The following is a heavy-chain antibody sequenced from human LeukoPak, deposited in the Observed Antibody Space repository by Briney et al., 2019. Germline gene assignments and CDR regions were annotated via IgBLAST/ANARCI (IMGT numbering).Heavy chain of an antibody. CDR3: ARDEPYYYGSGSYYEKFGY. CDR2: ISSSSSTI. V-gene: IGHV3-48*04. CDR1: GFTFSSYS. Sequence: GGSLRLSCAASGFTFSSYSTNWVRQAPGKGLEWVSYISSSSSTIYYADSVKGRFTISRDNAKNSLYLQMNSLRAEDTAVYYCARDEPYYYGSGSYYEKFGYWGQGTLVTVSS. J-gene: IGHJ4*02. D-gene: IGHD3-10*01.